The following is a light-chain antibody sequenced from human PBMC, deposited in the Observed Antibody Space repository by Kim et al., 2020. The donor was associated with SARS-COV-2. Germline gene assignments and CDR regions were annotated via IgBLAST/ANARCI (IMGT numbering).Light chain of an antibody. Sequence: DIQMTQSPSSLSASVGDRVTITCRASQRISSWLAWYQLKPEKAPMSLIYAASSLQTGVPSRFSGSGSGADFTLTISSLKPEDFATYYCQQYNSYPRTFGQGTKVDIK. J-gene: IGKJ1*01. CDR3: QQYNSYPRT. CDR1: QRISSW. CDR2: AAS. V-gene: IGKV1D-16*01.